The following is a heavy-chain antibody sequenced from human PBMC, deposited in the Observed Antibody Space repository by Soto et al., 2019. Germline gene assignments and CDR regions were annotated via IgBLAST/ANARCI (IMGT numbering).Heavy chain of an antibody. V-gene: IGHV4-34*01. D-gene: IGHD2-15*01. Sequence: SETLSLTCAVYGGSFSGYYWSWIRQPPGKGLEWIGEINHSGSTNYNPSLKSRVTISVDTSKNQFSLKLSSVTAADTAVYYCARAYCSGGSCQNYTKGPFDYWGQGTLVTVSS. CDR3: ARAYCSGGSCQNYTKGPFDY. CDR2: INHSGST. J-gene: IGHJ4*02. CDR1: GGSFSGYY.